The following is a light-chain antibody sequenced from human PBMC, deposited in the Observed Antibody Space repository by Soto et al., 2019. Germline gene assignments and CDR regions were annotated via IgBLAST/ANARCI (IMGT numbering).Light chain of an antibody. Sequence: EIQMTQASSTSGASXGTRVTITCRASQSISSWLAWYQQKPGKAPKLLIYDASSLESGVPSRFSGSGSGTEFTLTISSLQPDDFATYYCQQYNSYWTFGQGTKVDI. CDR2: DAS. CDR1: QSISSW. V-gene: IGKV1-5*01. CDR3: QQYNSYWT. J-gene: IGKJ1*01.